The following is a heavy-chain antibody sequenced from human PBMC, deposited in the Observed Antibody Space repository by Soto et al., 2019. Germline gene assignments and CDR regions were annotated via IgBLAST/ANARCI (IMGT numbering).Heavy chain of an antibody. CDR3: ARDRGGVPAAMTGQ. CDR2: ISAYNGNT. J-gene: IGHJ4*02. D-gene: IGHD2-2*01. Sequence: QVQLVQSGAEVKKPGASGKVSCKASGYTVTSYGISWVRQAPGQGLEWMAWISAYNGNTNYAQKLQGRVTMTTDTSTSTAYMELRSLRSDDTAVYYCARDRGGVPAAMTGQWGQGTLVTVSS. V-gene: IGHV1-18*01. CDR1: GYTVTSYG.